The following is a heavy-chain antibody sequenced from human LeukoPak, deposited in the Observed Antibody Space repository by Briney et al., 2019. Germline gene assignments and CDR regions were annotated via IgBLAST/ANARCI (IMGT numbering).Heavy chain of an antibody. J-gene: IGHJ4*02. D-gene: IGHD3-22*01. CDR1: GASISSSSYY. CDR3: ARAPHFFDTSGSGYYFDY. Sequence: SETLSLTCTVSGASISSSSYYWGWIRQPPGKGLEWIGSIYYSGSTYYSPSLMSRVTISVDTSKNQFSLNLSYVTAADTAVYYCARAPHFFDTSGSGYYFDYWGQGALVTVSS. CDR2: IYYSGST. V-gene: IGHV4-39*07.